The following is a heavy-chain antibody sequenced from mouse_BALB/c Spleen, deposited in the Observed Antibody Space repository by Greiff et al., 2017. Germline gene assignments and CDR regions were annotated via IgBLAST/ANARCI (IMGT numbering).Heavy chain of an antibody. Sequence: VQLQQSGAELVRSGASVKLSCTASGFNIKDYYMHWVKQRPEQGLEWIGWIDPENGDTEYAPKFQGKATMTADTSSNTAYLQLSSLTSEDTAVYYCEGGYGNSYAMDYWGQGTSVTVSS. J-gene: IGHJ4*01. CDR2: IDPENGDT. D-gene: IGHD2-1*01. CDR1: GFNIKDYY. CDR3: EGGYGNSYAMDY. V-gene: IGHV14-4*02.